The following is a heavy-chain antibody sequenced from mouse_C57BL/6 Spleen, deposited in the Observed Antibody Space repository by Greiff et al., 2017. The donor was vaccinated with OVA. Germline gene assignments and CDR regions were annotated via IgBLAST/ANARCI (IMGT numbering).Heavy chain of an antibody. Sequence: VQLQQSGPVLARPGASVKMSCKTSGYTFTSYWMHWVKQRPGQGLEWIGAIYPGNSDTSYNQKFKGKAKLTAVTSASTAYMELSSLTNEDSAVYYCTREGTFTGYFDVWGTGTTVTVSS. CDR3: TREGTFTGYFDV. V-gene: IGHV1-5*01. J-gene: IGHJ1*03. CDR2: IYPGNSDT. CDR1: GYTFTSYW. D-gene: IGHD1-1*01.